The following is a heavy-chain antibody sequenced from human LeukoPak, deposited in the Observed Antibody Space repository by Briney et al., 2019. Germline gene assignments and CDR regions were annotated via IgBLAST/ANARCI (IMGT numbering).Heavy chain of an antibody. CDR1: GFTFSTYA. D-gene: IGHD3-22*01. CDR2: ISGSGDRT. CDR3: AKDLAYDSSDYHVIFDC. Sequence: GGSLRLSCAASGFTFSTYAMSWVRQAPGKGLEWVSAISGSGDRTYYADSVKGRFTTSRDNSKNTLYLQINSLRAEDTAIYYCAKDLAYDSSDYHVIFDCWGQGTLVTVSS. J-gene: IGHJ4*02. V-gene: IGHV3-23*01.